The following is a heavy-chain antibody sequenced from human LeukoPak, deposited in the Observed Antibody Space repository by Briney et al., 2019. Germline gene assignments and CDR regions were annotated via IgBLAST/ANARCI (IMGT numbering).Heavy chain of an antibody. V-gene: IGHV6-1*01. Sequence: SPTLSLTFVVSGDSVSSKNGAWNWIRQSPSRGLEWLGGTYYRSKWYNDYAESMEGRMTISQDTSKNQYSLHLNSVTPDDTAVYYCARDFGTTGWHTFDYWGQGTLVTVSS. J-gene: IGHJ4*02. CDR3: ARDFGTTGWHTFDY. CDR1: GDSVSSKNGA. D-gene: IGHD6-19*01. CDR2: TYYRSKWYN.